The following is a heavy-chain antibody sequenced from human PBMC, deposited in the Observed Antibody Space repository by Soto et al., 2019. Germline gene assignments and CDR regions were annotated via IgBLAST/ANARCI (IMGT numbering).Heavy chain of an antibody. CDR2: LSSDGDIT. CDR1: GFTFSSYW. CDR3: ARESCSSIWYYFDY. J-gene: IGHJ4*02. Sequence: EVQLVESGGGLVQPGGSLRLSCAASGFTFSSYWMHWVRQAPGKGLVWVSRLSSDGDITTYADSVKGRFTISRDNAKNTLYLQMNSLRAEDTAVYYCARESCSSIWYYFDYWGQGTLVTVSS. D-gene: IGHD6-13*01. V-gene: IGHV3-74*01.